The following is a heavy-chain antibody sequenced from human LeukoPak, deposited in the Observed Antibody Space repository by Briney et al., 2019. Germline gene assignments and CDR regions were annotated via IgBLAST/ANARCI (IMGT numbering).Heavy chain of an antibody. D-gene: IGHD3-10*01. J-gene: IGHJ4*02. V-gene: IGHV1-69-2*01. Sequence: ASVKVSCKVSGYTFTDFYMHWVRQAPGKGLERMGLVDPEYGETIYAEKFQGRVTMTRDTSTSTVYMELSSLRSEDTAVYYCARDFYGSGSYYTGYWGQGTLVTVSS. CDR3: ARDFYGSGSYYTGY. CDR1: GYTFTDFY. CDR2: VDPEYGET.